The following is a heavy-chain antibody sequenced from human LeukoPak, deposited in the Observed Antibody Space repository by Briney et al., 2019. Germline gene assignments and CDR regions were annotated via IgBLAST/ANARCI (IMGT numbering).Heavy chain of an antibody. CDR2: INPNSGVR. V-gene: IGHV1-2*02. D-gene: IGHD7-27*01. CDR3: ALGAYYFYMDV. J-gene: IGHJ6*03. CDR1: GYTFIGYH. Sequence: ASVKVSCKASGYTFIGYHIHWVRQAPGQGLEWLGWINPNSGVRNYAQKFQGRITMTRDTSINTGYMELSRLRSDDTAVYYCALGAYYFYMDVWGKGTTVTVSS.